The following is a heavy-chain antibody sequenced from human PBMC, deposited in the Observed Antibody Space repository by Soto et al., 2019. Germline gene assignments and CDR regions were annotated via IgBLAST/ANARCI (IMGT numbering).Heavy chain of an antibody. V-gene: IGHV4-39*01. J-gene: IGHJ5*02. CDR1: GASISVHSYY. CDR3: TRRYHRNDNYFDP. CDR2: SYYSGTT. D-gene: IGHD3-9*01. Sequence: SETLSLTCTVSGASISVHSYYWTWIRQPPGKGLEWIGSSYYSGTTYFNPSLKSRATISFDTSKNQFSLRLTSVTAADTAIYYCTRRYHRNDNYFDPWAPGVLVTVSS.